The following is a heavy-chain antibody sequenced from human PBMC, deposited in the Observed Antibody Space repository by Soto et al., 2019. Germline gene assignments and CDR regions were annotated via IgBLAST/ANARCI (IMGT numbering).Heavy chain of an antibody. Sequence: GSLRLSCAASGFTFTSYGMHWVRQAPGQGLEWVAVIWYHGRNEYYADSVKGRFTISRDNSKNTLYLQMNSLRAEDTAVYYCAKDRSRPAYYDYIWGSYRPFDYWGQGTLVTVSS. CDR2: IWYHGRNE. J-gene: IGHJ4*02. D-gene: IGHD3-16*02. V-gene: IGHV3-33*06. CDR3: AKDRSRPAYYDYIWGSYRPFDY. CDR1: GFTFTSYG.